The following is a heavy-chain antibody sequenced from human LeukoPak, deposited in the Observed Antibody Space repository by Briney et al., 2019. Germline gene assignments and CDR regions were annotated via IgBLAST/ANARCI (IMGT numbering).Heavy chain of an antibody. J-gene: IGHJ6*03. CDR2: IRYDGSNK. CDR1: GIIFSDYW. D-gene: IGHD1-26*01. Sequence: GGSLRLSCAASGIIFSDYWMHWVRQAPGKGLEWVVFIRYDGSNKYYADSVKGRFTISRDNSKNTLYLQMNSLRAEDTAVYYCAKGNTTPLTYYYYYYMDVWGKGTTVTISS. CDR3: AKGNTTPLTYYYYYYMDV. V-gene: IGHV3-30*02.